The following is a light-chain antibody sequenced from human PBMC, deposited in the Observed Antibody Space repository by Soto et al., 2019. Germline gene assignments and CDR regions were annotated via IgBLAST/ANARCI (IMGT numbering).Light chain of an antibody. CDR2: AAS. CDR3: QQSYSNPRT. V-gene: IGKV1-39*01. CDR1: QGISTY. Sequence: DIQMTQSPSSLSASVGDRVTITCRASQGISTYLNWYQQKPGKAPKLLIYAASSLQSGVPSRFSGSGSETDFTLTISSLQPEDFATYYCQQSYSNPRTFGQGTKVDIK. J-gene: IGKJ1*01.